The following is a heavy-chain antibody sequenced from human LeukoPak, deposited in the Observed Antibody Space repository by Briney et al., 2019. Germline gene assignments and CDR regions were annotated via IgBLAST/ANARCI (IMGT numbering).Heavy chain of an antibody. CDR2: INPNSGGT. CDR3: TRGADTDSFDY. Sequence: ASVKVSCKASGYTFTGYYVHWVRQAPGQGLEWMGWINPNSGGTNYAQKFQGTVTMTRDTSISTAYMELSRLRSDDTAVCYCTRGADTDSFDYWGQGTLVTVSS. J-gene: IGHJ4*02. CDR1: GYTFTGYY. V-gene: IGHV1-2*02.